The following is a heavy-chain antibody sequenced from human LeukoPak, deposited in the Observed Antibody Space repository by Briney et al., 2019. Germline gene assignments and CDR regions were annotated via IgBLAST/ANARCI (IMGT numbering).Heavy chain of an antibody. CDR2: INPNSGGT. CDR3: ARGVYGSRPRYFDY. Sequence: ASVKVSYKASGYTFTGYYMHWVRQAPGQGLEWMGWINPNSGGTNYAQKFQGWVTMTRDTSISTAYMELSRLRSDDTAVYYCARGVYGSRPRYFDYWGQGTLVTVSS. V-gene: IGHV1-2*04. D-gene: IGHD3-10*01. J-gene: IGHJ4*02. CDR1: GYTFTGYY.